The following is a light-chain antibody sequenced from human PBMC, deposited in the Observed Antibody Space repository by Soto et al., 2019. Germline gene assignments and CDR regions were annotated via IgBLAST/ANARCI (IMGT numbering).Light chain of an antibody. J-gene: IGKJ4*01. V-gene: IGKV3-15*01. CDR2: GAS. CDR1: QSVSSN. CDR3: QQYNKWPLT. Sequence: ETVMTQSPATLSVSPGESATLSCRASQSVSSNLAWYQQKPGQAPRLLIYGASARATGFPARFSGSGSGTEFTLPISSLQSEDFGVYYCQQYNKWPLTFGGGAKVEIK.